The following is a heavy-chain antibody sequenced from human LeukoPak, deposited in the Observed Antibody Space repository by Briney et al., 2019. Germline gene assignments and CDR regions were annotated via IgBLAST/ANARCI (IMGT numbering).Heavy chain of an antibody. J-gene: IGHJ4*02. CDR3: ARQYFMVRGVTPWYFDY. Sequence: PGGSLRLSCAASGFTFSNAWMSWVRQAPGKGLEWVAFLRYDGSNIQYAGPVKGRFTISRDNSKNSLYLQMNSLRAEDTAVYYCARQYFMVRGVTPWYFDYWGQGTLVTVSS. V-gene: IGHV3-33*08. CDR1: GFTFSNAW. CDR2: LRYDGSNI. D-gene: IGHD3-10*01.